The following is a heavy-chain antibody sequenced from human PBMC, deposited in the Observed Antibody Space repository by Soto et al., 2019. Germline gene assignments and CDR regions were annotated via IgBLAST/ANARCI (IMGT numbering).Heavy chain of an antibody. D-gene: IGHD2-8*02. CDR1: GFTCSSYD. Sequence: GGSLRLFCAASGFTCSSYDMSWVRQAPGKGLEWVSTILVGGSTHYPDSVKGRFTISRDNSKNTAFLQMNSLTAGDTAVYYCAKATATGGGAFDICGQGTVVTVSS. V-gene: IGHV3-23*01. CDR3: AKATATGGGAFDI. J-gene: IGHJ3*02. CDR2: ILVGGST.